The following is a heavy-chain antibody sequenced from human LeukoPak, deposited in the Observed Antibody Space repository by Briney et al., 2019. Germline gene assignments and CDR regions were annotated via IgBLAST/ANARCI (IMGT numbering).Heavy chain of an antibody. CDR3: ARDQVGATPYYFAY. CDR1: GDSISRTSYY. V-gene: IGHV4-39*07. J-gene: IGHJ4*02. D-gene: IGHD1-26*01. Sequence: SETLSLTCTISGDSISRTSYYWGWIRQPPGKGLEWVGTIYYTGSTYYNPSLKSRVTISVDMSKNQFSLKLSSVTAADTAVYYCARDQVGATPYYFAYWGQGTLVTVSS. CDR2: IYYTGST.